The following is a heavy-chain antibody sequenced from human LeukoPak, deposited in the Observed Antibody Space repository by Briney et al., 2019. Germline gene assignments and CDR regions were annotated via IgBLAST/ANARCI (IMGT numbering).Heavy chain of an antibody. CDR1: GFTFSSYS. V-gene: IGHV3-21*01. CDR3: ARDVDIVATIVADY. CDR2: ISSSSSYI. D-gene: IGHD5-12*01. J-gene: IGHJ4*02. Sequence: GGSLRLSRAASGFTFSSYSMNWVRQAPGKGLEWASSISSSSSYIYYADSVKGRFTISRDNAKNSLYLQMNSLRAEDTAVYYCARDVDIVATIVADYWGQGTLVTVSS.